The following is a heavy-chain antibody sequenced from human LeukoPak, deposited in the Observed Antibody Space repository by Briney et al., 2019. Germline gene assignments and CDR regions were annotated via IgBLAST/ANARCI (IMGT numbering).Heavy chain of an antibody. D-gene: IGHD3-10*01. J-gene: IGHJ5*02. Sequence: SETLSLTCTVSGGSVNSCSYYWNWIPQPPGKGLVWFGYISYSRIIHYNPSVKSRVTITVDTSKNQFSLKLSSVTAADTAVYYCARESPYYGSGSRDNWFDPWGQGTLVTVPS. CDR1: GGSVNSCSYY. V-gene: IGHV4-61*01. CDR3: ARESPYYGSGSRDNWFDP. CDR2: ISYSRII.